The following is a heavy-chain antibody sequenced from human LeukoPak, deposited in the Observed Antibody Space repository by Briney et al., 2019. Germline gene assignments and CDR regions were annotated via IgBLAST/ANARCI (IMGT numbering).Heavy chain of an antibody. Sequence: ASVKVSCKASGYTFTGYYMHWVRQAPGQGLEWMGWINPNSGGTNYAQKFQGWVTMTRDTSISTAYMELSRLRSDDTAVYYCARDREGAAGDYYYYGMDVWGQGTTVTVSS. J-gene: IGHJ6*02. V-gene: IGHV1-2*04. CDR2: INPNSGGT. CDR1: GYTFTGYY. D-gene: IGHD6-13*01. CDR3: ARDREGAAGDYYYYGMDV.